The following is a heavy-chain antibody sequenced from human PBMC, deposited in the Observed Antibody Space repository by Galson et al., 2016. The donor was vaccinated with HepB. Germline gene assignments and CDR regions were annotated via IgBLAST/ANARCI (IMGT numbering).Heavy chain of an antibody. J-gene: IGHJ6*02. CDR3: ARDLYYGSGMVNV. CDR1: GFSFSSFG. D-gene: IGHD3-10*01. Sequence: SLRLSCAASGFSFSSFGMHWVRQAPGKGLEWVAIIWSDGSKRYHADSVKGRFSISRDNSKNTLNLEMNSLRAEDTAVYRCARDLYYGSGMVNVWGQGTTVLVSS. V-gene: IGHV3-33*01. CDR2: IWSDGSKR.